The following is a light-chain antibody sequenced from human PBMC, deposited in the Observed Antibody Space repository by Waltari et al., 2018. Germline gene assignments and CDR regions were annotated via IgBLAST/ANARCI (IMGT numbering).Light chain of an antibody. Sequence: EIVLTQSPGTLSLSPWARATLSCRASQTVSGSYLAWYQQNPGQAPRLLIYGASSRAPGVPDRFGGSGSGTDFTLTISRLEPEDFAVYYCQQYGNSPRYTFGQGTKLEIK. CDR1: QTVSGSY. J-gene: IGKJ2*01. V-gene: IGKV3-20*01. CDR3: QQYGNSPRYT. CDR2: GAS.